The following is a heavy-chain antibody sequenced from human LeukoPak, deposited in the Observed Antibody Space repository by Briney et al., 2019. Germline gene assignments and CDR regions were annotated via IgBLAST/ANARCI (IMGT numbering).Heavy chain of an antibody. D-gene: IGHD3-16*02. V-gene: IGHV4-59*08. Sequence: SETLSLTCTVSGGSISSHYWSWVRQSPGTGLEWIGYIYVTGTRYNSYLQSRVTISVDRSRNQFFLKMTSVTAADTAVYYCARHIGGGIEDMDVWGRGTKVTVSS. CDR2: IYVTGT. CDR3: ARHIGGGIEDMDV. CDR1: GGSISSHY. J-gene: IGHJ6*03.